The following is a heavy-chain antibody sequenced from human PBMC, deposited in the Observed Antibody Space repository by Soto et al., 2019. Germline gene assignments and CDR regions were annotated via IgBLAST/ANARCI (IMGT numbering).Heavy chain of an antibody. Sequence: QVQLVQSGADVKKPGSSVKVSCKASGATFSSSTFTWVRQAPGQGLEWMGRIIPMFGITNSAQKFPGRLGITADESTSTVFMDMSSLRSDDTAIYYCATGALTFGGVLNAWGQGTLVTVSS. CDR1: GATFSSST. J-gene: IGHJ4*02. CDR3: ATGALTFGGVLNA. V-gene: IGHV1-69*02. CDR2: IIPMFGIT. D-gene: IGHD3-16*01.